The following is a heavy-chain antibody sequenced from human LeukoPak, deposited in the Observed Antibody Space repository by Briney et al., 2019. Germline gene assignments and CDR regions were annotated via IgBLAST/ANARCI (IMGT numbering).Heavy chain of an antibody. D-gene: IGHD3-9*01. J-gene: IGHJ4*02. Sequence: GGSLRLSCAASGFSFSNYAMSWVRQVPGKGLEWVSAISGRDDSTYYADSVKGRFTISRDTSKNTLYLQMNSLRAEDTAVYYCAKWGDYDVLTGYYDFDYWGQGTLVTVSS. CDR1: GFSFSNYA. CDR3: AKWGDYDVLTGYYDFDY. CDR2: ISGRDDST. V-gene: IGHV3-23*01.